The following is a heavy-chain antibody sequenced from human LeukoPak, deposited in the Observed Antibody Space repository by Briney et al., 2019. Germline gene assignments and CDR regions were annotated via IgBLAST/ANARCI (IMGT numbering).Heavy chain of an antibody. CDR3: AKETFAVDY. CDR2: ISYSGST. J-gene: IGHJ4*02. CDR1: GASISSYY. V-gene: IGHV4-59*01. Sequence: PSETLSLTCTVSGASISSYYWSWIRHPPGKGLEWIGYISYSGSTNYNPSLKSRVTISVDTSKNQFSLKLSSVTAADTAVYYCAKETFAVDYWGQGTLVTVSS.